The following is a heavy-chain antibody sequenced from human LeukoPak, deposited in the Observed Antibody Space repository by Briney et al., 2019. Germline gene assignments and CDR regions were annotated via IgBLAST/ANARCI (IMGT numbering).Heavy chain of an antibody. J-gene: IGHJ3*02. Sequence: SETLSLTCTVSGDSLTTDDSFWSWIRQFPGKGLEWIGYIHYRGATNYNPSLKSRLSMSIDMSKDQFSLNLTSVTAADTAIYYCARDGYINDAFDIWGQGIVVTVSS. CDR3: ARDGYINDAFDI. CDR1: GDSLTTDDSF. V-gene: IGHV4-31*03. CDR2: IHYRGAT. D-gene: IGHD1-1*01.